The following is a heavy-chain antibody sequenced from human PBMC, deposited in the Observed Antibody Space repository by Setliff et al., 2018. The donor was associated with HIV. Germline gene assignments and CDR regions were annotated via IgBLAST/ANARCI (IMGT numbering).Heavy chain of an antibody. CDR2: IYYSGST. V-gene: IGHV4-28*03. CDR3: ARGLTAPAAAGS. CDR1: GYSISSSHW. J-gene: IGHJ5*02. D-gene: IGHD6-13*01. Sequence: PSETLSLTCAVSGYSISSSHWWGWIRQPPGKGLEWIGYIYYSGSTYYNPSLQSRVTISIDMSKNHFSLNLKSVTAADTAIYYCARGLTAPAAAGSWGQGMLVTVSS.